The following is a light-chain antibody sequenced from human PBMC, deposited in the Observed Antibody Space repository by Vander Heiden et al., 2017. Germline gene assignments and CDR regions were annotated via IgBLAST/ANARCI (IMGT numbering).Light chain of an antibody. CDR2: GAS. CDR3: QQAGSSLVT. Sequence: EVVFTQSPGTLSLSSGERATLSCRASQTVTSSSLAWLQQKPGQAPRVLIYGASNRETGVPDRFSGGGSGTDFTLTISGLESEDFAVYFCQQAGSSLVTFGGGTKVAI. J-gene: IGKJ4*01. V-gene: IGKV3-20*01. CDR1: QTVTSSS.